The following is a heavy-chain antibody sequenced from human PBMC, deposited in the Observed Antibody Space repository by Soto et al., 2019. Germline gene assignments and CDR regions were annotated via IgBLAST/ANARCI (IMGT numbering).Heavy chain of an antibody. V-gene: IGHV3-64*01. D-gene: IGHD3-10*01. Sequence: EVQLVESGGGLVQPGGSLRLSCAASGFTFRSYAMHWVRQAPGKGLEYVSTINSNGGSTYYANSVKGRFTISRDNSKSTLYLQMGSLRAEDMAVYYCARDGGRYYLDYWGQGTLVTVSS. CDR3: ARDGGRYYLDY. CDR1: GFTFRSYA. CDR2: INSNGGST. J-gene: IGHJ4*02.